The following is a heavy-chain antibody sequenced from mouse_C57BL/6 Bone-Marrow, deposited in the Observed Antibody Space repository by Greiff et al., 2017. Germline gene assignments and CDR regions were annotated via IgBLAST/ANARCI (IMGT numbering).Heavy chain of an antibody. V-gene: IGHV8-8*01. CDR2: IWWDDDT. Sequence: QVTLKVSGPGILQPSQTLSLTCSFSGFSLSTFGMGVGWIRQPSGKGLEWLAHIWWDDDTYYNTALKSRLTISKDTSKNQVFLKIANVETADTATYYCARIKKTAQATDFAYWGQGTLVTVSA. CDR3: ARIKKTAQATDFAY. D-gene: IGHD3-2*02. J-gene: IGHJ3*01. CDR1: GFSLSTFGMG.